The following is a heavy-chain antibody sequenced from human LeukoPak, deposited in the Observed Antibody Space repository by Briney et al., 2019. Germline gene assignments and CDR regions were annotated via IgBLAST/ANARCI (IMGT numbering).Heavy chain of an antibody. CDR3: ARGKSSTSCPGDY. J-gene: IGHJ4*02. CDR1: GSTFSSYG. Sequence: PGRSLRLSCAASGSTFSSYGMHWVRQAPGKGLEWVAVIWYDGSNKYYADSVKGRFTISRDNSKNTLYLQMNSLRAEDTAVYYCARGKSSTSCPGDYWGQGTLVTVSS. CDR2: IWYDGSNK. D-gene: IGHD2-2*01. V-gene: IGHV3-33*01.